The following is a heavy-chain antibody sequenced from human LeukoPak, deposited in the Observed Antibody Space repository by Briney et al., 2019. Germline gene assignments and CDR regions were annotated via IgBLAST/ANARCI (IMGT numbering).Heavy chain of an antibody. CDR3: ASRPRYCSSTSCYTGYYYYMDV. CDR2: IIPIFGTA. J-gene: IGHJ6*03. D-gene: IGHD2-2*02. V-gene: IGHV1-69*05. Sequence: ASVKVSCKASGGTFSSYAISWVRQAPGQGLEWTGGIIPIFGTANYAQKFQGRVTITTDESTSTAYMELSSLRSEDTAVYYCASRPRYCSSTSCYTGYYYYMDVWGKGTTVTVSS. CDR1: GGTFSSYA.